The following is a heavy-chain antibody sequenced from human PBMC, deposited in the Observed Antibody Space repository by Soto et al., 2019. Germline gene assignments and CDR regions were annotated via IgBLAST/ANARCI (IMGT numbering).Heavy chain of an antibody. Sequence: ASVKVSCKASGYTFTSYGISWVRQAPGQGLEWMGWISAYNGNTNYAQKLQGRVTMTTDTSTSTAYMERRSLRSDDTAVYYCAREFKIAVAGSDWFDPWGQGTLVTVSS. CDR1: GYTFTSYG. CDR3: AREFKIAVAGSDWFDP. CDR2: ISAYNGNT. V-gene: IGHV1-18*01. D-gene: IGHD6-19*01. J-gene: IGHJ5*02.